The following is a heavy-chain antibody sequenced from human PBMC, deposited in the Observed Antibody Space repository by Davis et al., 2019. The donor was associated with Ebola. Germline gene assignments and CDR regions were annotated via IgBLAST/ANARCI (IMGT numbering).Heavy chain of an antibody. CDR1: GFSVSSDY. CDR2: VSSGGNT. CDR3: ARGGSGSGWHYFDF. V-gene: IGHV3-53*01. J-gene: IGHJ4*02. Sequence: GESLKISCAASGFSVSSDYMSWVRQAPGKGLEWVSIVSSGGNTYYADSVKGRFTISRDNSKNTLSLQMNSLRAEDTAVYYCARGGSGSGWHYFDFWGQRTLVTVSS. D-gene: IGHD6-19*01.